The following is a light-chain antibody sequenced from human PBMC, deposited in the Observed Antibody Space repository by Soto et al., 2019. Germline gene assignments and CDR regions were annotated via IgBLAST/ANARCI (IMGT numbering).Light chain of an antibody. CDR3: SAFTTTLPYG. CDR2: EVS. J-gene: IGLJ1*01. CDR1: RNNIGSYNR. V-gene: IGLV2-18*02. Sequence: QSVLTNPPSGSGSPVLSVAISFMATRNNIGSYNRVAWYQQPPGTAPKLIIYEVSNRPSGVPDRFSGYKSGNTASLTISEFQAKYVADYYCSAFTTTLPYGFGTGTKVIVL.